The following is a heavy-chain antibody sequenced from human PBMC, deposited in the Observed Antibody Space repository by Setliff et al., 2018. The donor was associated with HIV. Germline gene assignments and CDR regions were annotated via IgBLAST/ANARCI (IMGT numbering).Heavy chain of an antibody. J-gene: IGHJ5*02. CDR2: INSDGSST. Sequence: RLSCAASGFTFSSYWMHWVRQAPGKGLVWVSRINSDGSSTSYADSVKGRFTISRDNAKNTLYLQMNSLRAEDTAVYYCASLIAAAGTGSDWFDPWGQGTLVTVSS. CDR3: ASLIAAAGTGSDWFDP. CDR1: GFTFSSYW. V-gene: IGHV3-74*01. D-gene: IGHD6-13*01.